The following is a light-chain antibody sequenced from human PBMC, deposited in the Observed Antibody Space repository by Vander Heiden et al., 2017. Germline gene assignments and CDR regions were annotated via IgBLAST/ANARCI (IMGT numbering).Light chain of an antibody. CDR3: QQDNNWPPLT. Sequence: EIVMTQSPATLSVSPGERATLSCRASQSVSSKLAWYQQKPGQAPRLLIYGASTRATGIPARFSGSGSGTEFTLTISSLQSEDFAVYYCQQDNNWPPLTFGGGTKVXIK. CDR1: QSVSSK. V-gene: IGKV3-15*01. CDR2: GAS. J-gene: IGKJ4*01.